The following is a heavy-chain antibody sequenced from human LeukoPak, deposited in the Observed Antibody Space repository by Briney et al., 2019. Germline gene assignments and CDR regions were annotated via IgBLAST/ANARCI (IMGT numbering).Heavy chain of an antibody. CDR2: IYSSGST. D-gene: IGHD3-10*01. CDR1: GVSISDEDYY. Sequence: SQTLSLTCAVSGVSISDEDYYWSWVRRPPGKGLEWIGYIYSSGSTYYDPSLKSRATISVDTSKYQFSLRLSSVAAADTAVYYCARVGSTWPYYFDFWGQGTLVPVSS. CDR3: ARVGSTWPYYFDF. V-gene: IGHV4-30-4*01. J-gene: IGHJ4*02.